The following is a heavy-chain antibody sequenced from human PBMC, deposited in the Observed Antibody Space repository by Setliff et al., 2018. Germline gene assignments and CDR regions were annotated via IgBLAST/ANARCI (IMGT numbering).Heavy chain of an antibody. D-gene: IGHD1-1*01. Sequence: PSETLSLTCAVYGGSFSTYYWIWIRQPPGKGLEWIGSIYHSGSTYYNPSLKSRVTISVDTSKNQFSLKLSSVTAADTAVYYCARGKRRYNWNDVPDYWGQGTLVTVSS. CDR3: ARGKRRYNWNDVPDY. J-gene: IGHJ4*02. V-gene: IGHV4-34*01. CDR2: IYHSGST. CDR1: GGSFSTYY.